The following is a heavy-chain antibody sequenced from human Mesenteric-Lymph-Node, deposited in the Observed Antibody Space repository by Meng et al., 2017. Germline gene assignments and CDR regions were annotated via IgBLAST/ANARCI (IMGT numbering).Heavy chain of an antibody. Sequence: GGSLRLSCAASGFTFSSYAMSWVRQAPGKGLEWVSAISGSGGSTYYADSVKGRFTISRDNSKNTLYLQMNSLRAEDTAVYYCAKDYRSLIVVVVAASPIFDYWGQGTLVTVSS. CDR1: GFTFSSYA. CDR2: ISGSGGST. V-gene: IGHV3-23*01. D-gene: IGHD2-15*01. CDR3: AKDYRSLIVVVVAASPIFDY. J-gene: IGHJ4*02.